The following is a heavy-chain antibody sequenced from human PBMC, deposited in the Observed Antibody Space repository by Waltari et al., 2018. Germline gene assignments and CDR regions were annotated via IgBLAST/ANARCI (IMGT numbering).Heavy chain of an antibody. CDR1: VFRITTYS. CDR2: ISGSRSRGF. J-gene: IGHJ6*02. CDR3: ARIRGTLGHYYAMDV. Sequence: DVQLVESGGGLVQPGGSLRLPCGGSVFRITTYSRTCVRLAPGKGLGWVFLISGSRSRGFYYADSVKGRFTVSRDNDKNSLYLQMNNLRAEDTALYYCARIRGTLGHYYAMDVWGHGTTVTVSS. V-gene: IGHV3-48*04. D-gene: IGHD1-26*01.